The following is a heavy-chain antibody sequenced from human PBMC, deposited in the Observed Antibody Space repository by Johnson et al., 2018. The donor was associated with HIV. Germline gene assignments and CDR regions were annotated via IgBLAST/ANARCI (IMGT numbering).Heavy chain of an antibody. Sequence: QVQLVESGGGVVQPGGSLRLSCAASGFTFSSYGMHWVRQAPGKGLEWVAFIRYDGSYKYYADSVKGRFTISRDLSKNTLFLQMNSLRADDTAVYYCAKAYPGYSSDGDDAFDIWGQGTMVTVSS. V-gene: IGHV3-30*02. CDR3: AKAYPGYSSDGDDAFDI. D-gene: IGHD6-19*01. J-gene: IGHJ3*02. CDR2: IRYDGSYK. CDR1: GFTFSSYG.